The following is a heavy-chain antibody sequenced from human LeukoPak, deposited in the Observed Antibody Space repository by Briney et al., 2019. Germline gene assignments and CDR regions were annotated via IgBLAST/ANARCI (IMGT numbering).Heavy chain of an antibody. CDR1: GGSINNFY. D-gene: IGHD5-18*01. CDR2: ISYSGNT. V-gene: IGHV4-59*01. Sequence: SETLSRTCTVSGGSINNFYWSWIRQPPGKGLEWIGYISYSGNTNHNPSLKSRVTISVDTSKNQFSLRVSSVTAADTAVYYCARGLQLWPYYFVHWGQGTLVTVSS. J-gene: IGHJ4*02. CDR3: ARGLQLWPYYFVH.